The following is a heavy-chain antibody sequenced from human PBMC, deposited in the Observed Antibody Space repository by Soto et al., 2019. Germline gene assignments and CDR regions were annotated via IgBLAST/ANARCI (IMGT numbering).Heavy chain of an antibody. V-gene: IGHV3-48*01. CDR2: ISSSSSTI. Sequence: EVQLVESGGGLVQPGGSLRLSCAASGFTFSSYSMNWVRQAPGKGLEWVSYISSSSSTIYYADSVKGRFTISRDNAKNSLYLQMNSLRAEDKAVYYCARALRYFDWLPTYYFDYWGQGTLVTVSS. CDR3: ARALRYFDWLPTYYFDY. J-gene: IGHJ4*02. D-gene: IGHD3-9*01. CDR1: GFTFSSYS.